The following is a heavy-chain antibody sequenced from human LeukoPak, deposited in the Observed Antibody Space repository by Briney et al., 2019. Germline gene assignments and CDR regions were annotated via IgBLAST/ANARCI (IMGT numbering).Heavy chain of an antibody. Sequence: PSETLSLTCTVSGGSISSSSYYWGWIRQPPGKGLEWIGNIYYSGSTYYNPSLKSRVTISVDTSKNQFSLKLSSVTAADTAVYYCARHSSIQAADYWGQGTLVTVSS. V-gene: IGHV4-39*01. CDR1: GGSISSSSYY. CDR3: ARHSSIQAADY. J-gene: IGHJ4*02. D-gene: IGHD6-6*01. CDR2: IYYSGST.